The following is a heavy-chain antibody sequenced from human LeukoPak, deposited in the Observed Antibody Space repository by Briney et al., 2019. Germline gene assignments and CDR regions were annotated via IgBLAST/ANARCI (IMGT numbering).Heavy chain of an antibody. Sequence: EASVKVSCKASGGTFSSYAISWVRQAPGQGLEWMGRIIPILGIANYAQKFQGRVTITADKPTSTANMELSSLRSEDTAVYYCARDQIITMIVVDWGQGTLVTVSS. D-gene: IGHD3-22*01. CDR1: GGTFSSYA. CDR3: ARDQIITMIVVD. CDR2: IIPILGIA. J-gene: IGHJ4*02. V-gene: IGHV1-69*04.